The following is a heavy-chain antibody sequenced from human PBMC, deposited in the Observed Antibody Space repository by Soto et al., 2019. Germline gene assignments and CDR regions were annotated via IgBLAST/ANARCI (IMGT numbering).Heavy chain of an antibody. CDR3: ARAHSDIVLMVYAIQVSFFDY. J-gene: IGHJ4*02. V-gene: IGHV3-30-3*01. CDR2: ISYDGSNK. D-gene: IGHD2-8*01. CDR1: GFTFSSYA. Sequence: GGSLRLSCAASGFTFSSYAMHWVRQAPGKGLEWVAVISYDGSNKYYADSVKGRFTISRDNSKNTLYLQMNSLRAEDTAVYYCARAHSDIVLMVYAIQVSFFDYWGQGTLVTVSS.